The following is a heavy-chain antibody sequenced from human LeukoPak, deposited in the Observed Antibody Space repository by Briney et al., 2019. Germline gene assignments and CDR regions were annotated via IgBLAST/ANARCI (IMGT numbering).Heavy chain of an antibody. CDR2: ISGSGAST. J-gene: IGHJ4*02. CDR1: GFTFSSFA. D-gene: IGHD1-26*01. CDR3: AKGRGSPYYFEY. Sequence: GGSLRLSCAACGFTFSSFAMTWVRQAPGRGLEWVSAISGSGASTYYADSVKGRFTISRDNSKNTLYLQMNSLRAEDTAVYYCAKGRGSPYYFEYWGQGTLVTVSS. V-gene: IGHV3-23*01.